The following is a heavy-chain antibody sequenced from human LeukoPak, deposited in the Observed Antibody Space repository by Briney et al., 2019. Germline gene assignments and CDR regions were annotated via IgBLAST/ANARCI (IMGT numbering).Heavy chain of an antibody. V-gene: IGHV3-21*01. CDR1: GFTFSSYS. Sequence: GSLRLSCAASGFTFSSYSMNWVRQAPGKGLEWVSSISSSSSYIYYADSVKGRFTISRDNAKNSLYLQMNSLRAEDTAVYYCAREGIAAAGKNYYYYYGMDVWGQGTTVTVSS. CDR2: ISSSSSYI. D-gene: IGHD6-13*01. CDR3: AREGIAAAGKNYYYYYGMDV. J-gene: IGHJ6*02.